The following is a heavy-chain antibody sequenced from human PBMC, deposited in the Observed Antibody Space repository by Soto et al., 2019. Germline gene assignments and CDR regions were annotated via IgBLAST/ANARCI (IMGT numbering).Heavy chain of an antibody. Sequence: SETLSLTCTVSGGSITNYLWSWIRQSPGKGLEWIVYIYYSGTTNHNPSLMSRVTISVDTSKNHFSLKLTSVTAADTAVYYCARVYGSGSLTNWFDPGGRGTLVTVSS. J-gene: IGHJ5*02. CDR3: ARVYGSGSLTNWFDP. CDR1: GGSITNYL. V-gene: IGHV4-59*01. CDR2: IYYSGTT. D-gene: IGHD3-10*01.